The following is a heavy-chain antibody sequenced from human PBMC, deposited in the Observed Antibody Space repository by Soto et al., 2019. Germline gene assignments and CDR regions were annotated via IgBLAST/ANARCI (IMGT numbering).Heavy chain of an antibody. CDR1: GGSFSGYY. J-gene: IGHJ1*01. CDR3: ARGHSSGWLGYFQH. D-gene: IGHD6-19*01. CDR2: INHSGST. V-gene: IGHV4-34*01. Sequence: SETLSLTCAVYGGSFSGYYWSWIRQPPGKGLEWIGEINHSGSTNYNPSLKSRVTISVDTSKNQFSLKLSSVTAADTAVYYCARGHSSGWLGYFQHWGQGTLVTVSS.